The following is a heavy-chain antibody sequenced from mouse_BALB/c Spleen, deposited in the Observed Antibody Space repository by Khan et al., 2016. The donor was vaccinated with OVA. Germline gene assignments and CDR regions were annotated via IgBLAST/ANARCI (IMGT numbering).Heavy chain of an antibody. CDR1: GYTFTNYG. CDR2: INTNTGEP. V-gene: IGHV9-3*02. CDR3: ARENYYGSNSWFAY. D-gene: IGHD1-1*01. Sequence: QIQLVQSGPELKKPGETVKISCKASGYTFTNYGINWVKQAPGKGLKWMGWINTNTGEPTYAEEFKGRFAFSLETSASTAYLQLNNFKNEDTATYFCARENYYGSNSWFAYWGQGTLVTVSA. J-gene: IGHJ3*01.